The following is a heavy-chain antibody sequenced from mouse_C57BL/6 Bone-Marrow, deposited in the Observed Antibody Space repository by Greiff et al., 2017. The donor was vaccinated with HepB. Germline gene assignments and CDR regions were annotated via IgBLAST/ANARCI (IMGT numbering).Heavy chain of an antibody. J-gene: IGHJ3*01. D-gene: IGHD1-1*01. Sequence: VQLQQSGPELVKPGASVKISCKASGYTFTDYYMNWVKQSHGKSLEWIGDINPNNGGTSYNQKFKGKATLTVDKSSSTAYMELRSLTSEDSAVYYCARSDDGMDYWGQGTLVTVSA. CDR3: ARSDDGMDY. CDR2: INPNNGGT. V-gene: IGHV1-26*01. CDR1: GYTFTDYY.